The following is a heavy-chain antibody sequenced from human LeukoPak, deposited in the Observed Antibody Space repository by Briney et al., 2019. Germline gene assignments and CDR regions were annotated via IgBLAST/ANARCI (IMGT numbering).Heavy chain of an antibody. J-gene: IGHJ5*02. CDR3: ARCIPPWSAYGRFDP. Sequence: ASVKVSCKASGYTFTGYYMHWVRQAPGQGLEWMGWINPNSGGTNYAQKFQGRVTMTRDTSISTAYMELSRLRSDDTAVYYCARCIPPWSAYGRFDPWGQGTLVTVSS. CDR2: INPNSGGT. CDR1: GYTFTGYY. D-gene: IGHD5-12*01. V-gene: IGHV1-2*02.